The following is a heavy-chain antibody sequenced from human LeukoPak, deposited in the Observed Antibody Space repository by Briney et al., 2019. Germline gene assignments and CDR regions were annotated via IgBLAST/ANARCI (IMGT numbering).Heavy chain of an antibody. CDR2: INHSGRT. CDR3: AESYYNNDMDV. V-gene: IGHV4-34*01. J-gene: IGHJ6*02. Sequence: SETLSLTCAVYGGSFSGYYWSWIRQPPGKGPEWIGEINHSGRTNYNPSLKSRVTISVDTSKNQFSLRLSSVTAGDTAVYYCAESYYNNDMDVWGQGTAVTVSS. CDR1: GGSFSGYY.